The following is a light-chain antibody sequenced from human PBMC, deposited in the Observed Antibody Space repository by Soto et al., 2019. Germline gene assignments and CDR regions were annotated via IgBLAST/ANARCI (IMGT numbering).Light chain of an antibody. CDR2: GAS. CDR3: QQYNNWPRT. Sequence: IVMTQSPATLSVSPGERATLSCRASQSVSSNLAWYQQKPGQAPRLLIYGASTRATGIPARFSGSGSGTEFTLTISSLQSEDFAAYYCQQYNNWPRTFGQGTKV. CDR1: QSVSSN. V-gene: IGKV3-15*01. J-gene: IGKJ1*01.